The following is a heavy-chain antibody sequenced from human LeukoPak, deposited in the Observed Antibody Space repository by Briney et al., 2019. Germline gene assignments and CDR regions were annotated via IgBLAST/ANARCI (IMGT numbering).Heavy chain of an antibody. CDR3: ARVTRSYVLRFLEWDHFDY. CDR2: INHSGST. J-gene: IGHJ4*02. CDR1: GGSFSGYY. D-gene: IGHD3-3*01. Sequence: PSETLSLTCVVYGGSFSGYYWSWIRQPPGKGLEWIGEINHSGSTNYNPSLKSRVTISVDTSKNQFSLKLSSVTAADTAVYYCARVTRSYVLRFLEWDHFDYWGQGTLVTVSS. V-gene: IGHV4-34*01.